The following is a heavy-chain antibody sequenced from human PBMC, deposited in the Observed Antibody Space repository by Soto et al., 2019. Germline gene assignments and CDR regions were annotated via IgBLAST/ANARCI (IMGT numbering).Heavy chain of an antibody. Sequence: GGSLRLSCAASGFTVSSNYMSWVRQAPGKGLEWVSVLYSGGSTYYADSVKGRFTISRDNSKNTLYLQMNSLRAEDTAVYYCARDPPYYYDSSGPDAFDIWGQGTMVTVSS. V-gene: IGHV3-53*01. CDR2: LYSGGST. CDR1: GFTVSSNY. J-gene: IGHJ3*02. D-gene: IGHD3-22*01. CDR3: ARDPPYYYDSSGPDAFDI.